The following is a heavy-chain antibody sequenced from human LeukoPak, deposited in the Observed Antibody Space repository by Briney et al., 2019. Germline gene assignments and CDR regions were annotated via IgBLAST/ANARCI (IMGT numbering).Heavy chain of an antibody. D-gene: IGHD2-21*02. CDR3: TTGMDCGGDCYGDY. J-gene: IGHJ4*02. CDR2: IKAKTNGGTI. Sequence: PGGSLRLSWAASGFTFSNAWMSWVRQVPGKGLEWVGRIKAKTNGGTIDYAAPLKGRFTISRDDSKNTLFLDMNSLKTEDSAVYYCTTGMDCGGDCYGDYWGQGTLVTVSS. CDR1: GFTFSNAW. V-gene: IGHV3-15*01.